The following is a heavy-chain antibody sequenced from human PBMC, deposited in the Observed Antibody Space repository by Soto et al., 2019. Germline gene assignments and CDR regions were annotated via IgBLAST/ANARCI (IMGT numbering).Heavy chain of an antibody. CDR2: IYSGGST. V-gene: IGHV3-53*01. Sequence: EVQLVESGGGLIQRGGSLRLSCAASGFTVSSNYMSWVRQAPGKGLEWVSVIYSGGSTYYADSVKGRFTISRDNSKNTLYLQMNSLRAEDTAVYYCARVAYSGGGGSFDYWGQGTLVTVSS. CDR1: GFTVSSNY. CDR3: ARVAYSGGGGSFDY. J-gene: IGHJ4*02. D-gene: IGHD2-21*01.